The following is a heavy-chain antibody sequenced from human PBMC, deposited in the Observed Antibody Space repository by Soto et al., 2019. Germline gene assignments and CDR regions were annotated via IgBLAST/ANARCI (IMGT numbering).Heavy chain of an antibody. CDR2: ISPDNGNT. D-gene: IGHD5-12*01. Sequence: QVQLVQSGGEVKKPGASVKVSCKASGYTFTIYGINWVRQAPGQGLEWMGWISPDNGNTNYAQKLQGRVTMTTDTCTSTAYMELRSLRSDDTAVYYCERALGYSGYAGMDVWGQGTTVTVSS. J-gene: IGHJ6*02. CDR3: ERALGYSGYAGMDV. V-gene: IGHV1-18*01. CDR1: GYTFTIYG.